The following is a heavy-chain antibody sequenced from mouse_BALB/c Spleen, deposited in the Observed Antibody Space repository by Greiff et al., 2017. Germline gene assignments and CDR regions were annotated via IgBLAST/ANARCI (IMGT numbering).Heavy chain of an antibody. Sequence: EVQVVESGGGLVQPGGSLRLSCATSGFTFTDYYMSWVRQPPGKALEWLGFIRNKANGYTTEYSASVKGLFTISRDNSQSILYLQMNTLRAEDSATYYCARDTGYGNYNIDYWGQGTTLTVSS. V-gene: IGHV7-3*02. J-gene: IGHJ2*01. D-gene: IGHD2-10*02. CDR3: ARDTGYGNYNIDY. CDR2: IRNKANGYTT. CDR1: GFTFTDYY.